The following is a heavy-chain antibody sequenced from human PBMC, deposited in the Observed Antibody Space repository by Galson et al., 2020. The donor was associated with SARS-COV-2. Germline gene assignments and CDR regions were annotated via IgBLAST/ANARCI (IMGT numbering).Heavy chain of an antibody. CDR1: GYTFTSYD. Sequence: ASVKVSCKASGYTFTSYDINWVRQATGQGLEWMGWMNPNSGNTGYAQKFQGRVTMTRNTSISTAYMELSSLRSEDTAVYYCARGRNFARAFITMIVARSYYFDYWGQGTLVTVSS. CDR3: ARGRNFARAFITMIVARSYYFDY. CDR2: MNPNSGNT. D-gene: IGHD3-22*01. V-gene: IGHV1-8*01. J-gene: IGHJ4*02.